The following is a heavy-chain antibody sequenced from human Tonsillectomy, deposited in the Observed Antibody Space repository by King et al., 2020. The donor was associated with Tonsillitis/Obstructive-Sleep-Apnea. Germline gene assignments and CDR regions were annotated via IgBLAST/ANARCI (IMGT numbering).Heavy chain of an antibody. J-gene: IGHJ6*03. CDR2: INHSGST. V-gene: IGHV4-34*01. CDR3: ARARRYCSSTSCPTGRYYYYYMDV. CDR1: GGSFSGYY. Sequence: VQLQQWGAGLLKPSETLSLTCAVYGGSFSGYYWSWIRQPPGKGLEWMGEINHSGSTNYNPSLKSRVTLSVDTSKNQFSLKLSSVTAADTAVYYCARARRYCSSTSCPTGRYYYYYMDVWGKGTTVTVSS. D-gene: IGHD2-2*01.